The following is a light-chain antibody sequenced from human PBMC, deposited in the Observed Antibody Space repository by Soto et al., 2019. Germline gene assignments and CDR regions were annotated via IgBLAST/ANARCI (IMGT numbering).Light chain of an antibody. J-gene: IGKJ5*01. CDR3: QKYKSAPYT. Sequence: DIQMTQSPSTLSGSVGERVTITCRASQTVIGLFAWYHXKPCKSXXXXIXKAXTXKIVVXXSFSGSGSVTDFTLTITSLQPEDVATYYCQKYKSAPYTFGPGTRLEIK. CDR1: QTVIGL. CDR2: KAX. V-gene: IGKV1-5*03.